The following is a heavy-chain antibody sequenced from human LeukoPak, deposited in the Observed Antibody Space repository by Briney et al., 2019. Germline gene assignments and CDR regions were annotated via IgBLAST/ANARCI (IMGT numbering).Heavy chain of an antibody. V-gene: IGHV3-23*01. CDR2: INPSGGDT. Sequence: PGGSLRLSCAASLFTFSSYAMTWVRQAPGKGLEWVSTINPSGGDTYYADSVRGRFTISRDNPKKTLYLQMDSLRAEDTAVYYCAKAYNYGSGSYYSFFDNWGQGTLVTVSS. D-gene: IGHD3-10*01. CDR3: AKAYNYGSGSYYSFFDN. CDR1: LFTFSSYA. J-gene: IGHJ4*02.